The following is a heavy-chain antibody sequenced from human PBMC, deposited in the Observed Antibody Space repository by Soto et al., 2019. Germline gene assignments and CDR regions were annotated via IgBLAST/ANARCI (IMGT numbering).Heavy chain of an antibody. V-gene: IGHV3-30*18. CDR2: ISYDGSNK. Sequence: QVQLVESGGGVVQPGRSLRLSCAASGFTFSSYGMHWVRQAPGKGLEWVAVISYDGSNKYYADSVKGRFTISRDNSKNTLYLQMNSLRAEDTAVYYCAKGGDGLDYWGQGTLVTVSS. CDR3: AKGGDGLDY. D-gene: IGHD3-10*01. J-gene: IGHJ4*02. CDR1: GFTFSSYG.